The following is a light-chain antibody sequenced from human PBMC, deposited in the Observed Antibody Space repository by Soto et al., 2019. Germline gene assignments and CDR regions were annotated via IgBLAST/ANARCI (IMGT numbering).Light chain of an antibody. CDR1: HRVNTY. CDR2: DAS. CDR3: QQYDNWPPIT. V-gene: IGKV3-15*01. J-gene: IGKJ5*01. Sequence: EILMTQSPATLSVSPGERATLSCRASHRVNTYLAWYQQRPGQAPRLLIYDASTRATGIPARFSGSGSGTESTLTISSLQSEDFAVYYCQQYDNWPPITFGQGTRLEI.